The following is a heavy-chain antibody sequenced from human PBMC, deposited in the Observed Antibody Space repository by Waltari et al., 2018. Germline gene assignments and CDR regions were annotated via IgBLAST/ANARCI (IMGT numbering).Heavy chain of an antibody. CDR2: ISSSSSHI. J-gene: IGHJ4*02. CDR1: GFTFSSYS. V-gene: IGHV3-21*01. Sequence: EVQLVESGGGLVKPGGSLRLSCAASGFTFSSYSRTWVRQGPGKGVWWVSSISSSSSHIYYADSVKGRFTISRDNAKNSLYLQMNSLRAEDTAVYYCARGAIVGPRGIDYWGQGTLVTVSS. CDR3: ARGAIVGPRGIDY. D-gene: IGHD3-22*01.